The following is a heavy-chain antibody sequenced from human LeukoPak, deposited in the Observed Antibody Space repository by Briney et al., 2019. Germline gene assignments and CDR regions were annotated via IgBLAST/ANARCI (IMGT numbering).Heavy chain of an antibody. CDR3: ARAVVADAFDI. D-gene: IGHD2-15*01. CDR1: GFTFSDYY. J-gene: IGHJ3*02. Sequence: GGSLRLSCAASGFTFSDYYMSWIRQAPGKGLEWVSYISSSGSTIYSADSVKGRFTISRDNAKNSLYLQMNSLRAEDTAVYYCARAVVADAFDIWGQGTMVTVSS. CDR2: ISSSGSTI. V-gene: IGHV3-11*01.